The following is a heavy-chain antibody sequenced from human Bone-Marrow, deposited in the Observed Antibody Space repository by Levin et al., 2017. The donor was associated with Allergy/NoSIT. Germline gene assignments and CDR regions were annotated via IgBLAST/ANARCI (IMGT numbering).Heavy chain of an antibody. Sequence: SCAASGFTFSNYAMSWVRQAPGKGLEWVSGISGSGGGTYYADSVKGRFTISRDNSRNTLYLQMNSLRAEDTAIYYCAKDTDYSSTWDNWFDPWGQGTLVTVSS. V-gene: IGHV3-23*01. CDR1: GFTFSNYA. CDR3: AKDTDYSSTWDNWFDP. CDR2: ISGSGGGT. J-gene: IGHJ5*02. D-gene: IGHD6-13*01.